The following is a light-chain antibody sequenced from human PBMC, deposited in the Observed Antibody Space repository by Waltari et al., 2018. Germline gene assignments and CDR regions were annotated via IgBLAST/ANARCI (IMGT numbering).Light chain of an antibody. CDR3: SSYVGGDNLV. CDR2: AVN. J-gene: IGLJ3*02. Sequence: QSALTQPPSASGSPGQSVTISCTGTTSDIGSYNSVSWYQHYPGEAPKVVIYAVNRRPSGVPDRFSGSKSGNTASLTVSGLQAEDEADYFCSSYVGGDNLVFGGGTKLTVL. CDR1: TSDIGSYNS. V-gene: IGLV2-8*01.